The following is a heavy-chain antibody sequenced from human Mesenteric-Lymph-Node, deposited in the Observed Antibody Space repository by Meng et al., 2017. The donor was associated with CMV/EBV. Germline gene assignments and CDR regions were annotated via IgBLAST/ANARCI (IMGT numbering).Heavy chain of an antibody. CDR1: GYSFSSYG. CDR2: ISVYNGDA. CDR3: AREAGAVAHFDY. D-gene: IGHD6-19*01. V-gene: IGHV1-18*01. Sequence: ASVKVSCKASGYSFSSYGISWVRQAPGQGLQWMGWISVYNGDATYAQKLQGRVTLTTDKSTNTAYMELTSLRSDDTAVYYCAREAGAVAHFDYWGQGTLVTVSS. J-gene: IGHJ4*02.